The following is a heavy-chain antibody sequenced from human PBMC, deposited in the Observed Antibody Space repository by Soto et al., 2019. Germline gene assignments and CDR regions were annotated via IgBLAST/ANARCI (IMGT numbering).Heavy chain of an antibody. CDR1: GGSISSYY. V-gene: IGHV4-59*08. CDR3: ARHGRGGVYGDFSG. CDR2: IYYSGST. J-gene: IGHJ4*02. D-gene: IGHD4-17*01. Sequence: QVQLQESGPGLVKPSETLSLTCTISGGSISSYYWSWIRQPPGKGLEWIGYIYYSGSTNYNPSLNSRVTISVDTSKNQFSLKLSSVTAADTAVYYCARHGRGGVYGDFSGWGQGTLVTVSS.